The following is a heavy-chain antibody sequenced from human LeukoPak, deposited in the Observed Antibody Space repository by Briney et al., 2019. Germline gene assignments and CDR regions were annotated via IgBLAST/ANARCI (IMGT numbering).Heavy chain of an antibody. CDR2: IKQDGSEK. CDR3: ARDGRGVDSRYNYFDY. CDR1: GFTFSSNW. J-gene: IGHJ4*02. D-gene: IGHD5-18*01. Sequence: GGSLRLSCVASGFTFSSNWMAWVRQAPGRGLEWVANIKQDGSEKYYVDSVKSRFTTSRDNAKNSLFLQVNSLRVEDTAVYYCARDGRGVDSRYNYFDYWGQGTLVTVSS. V-gene: IGHV3-7*01.